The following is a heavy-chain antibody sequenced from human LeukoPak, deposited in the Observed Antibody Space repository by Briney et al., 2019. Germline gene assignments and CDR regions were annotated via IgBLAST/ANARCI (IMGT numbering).Heavy chain of an antibody. CDR3: ARVTGIVGAWDY. Sequence: PGGSLRLSCAASGFTFSSYSMNWVRQAPGKGLEWVSSISSSSSYIYYADSVKGRFTISRDHAKNSLYLQMNSLRAEDTAVYYCARVTGIVGAWDYWGQGTLVTVSS. D-gene: IGHD1-26*01. CDR1: GFTFSSYS. J-gene: IGHJ4*02. V-gene: IGHV3-21*01. CDR2: ISSSSSYI.